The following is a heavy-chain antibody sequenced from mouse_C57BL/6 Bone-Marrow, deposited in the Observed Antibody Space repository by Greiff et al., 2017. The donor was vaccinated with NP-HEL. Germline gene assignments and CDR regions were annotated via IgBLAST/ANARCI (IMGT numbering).Heavy chain of an antibody. CDR3: ARRGLLRFFYAMDY. Sequence: VQLQQSGAELVRPGTSVKVSCKASGYAFTNYLIEWVKQRPGQGLEWIGVINPGSGGTNYNEKFKGKATLTADKSSSTAYMQLSSLTSEDSAVFFCARRGLLRFFYAMDYGGQGTSVTVTS. CDR2: INPGSGGT. D-gene: IGHD1-1*01. CDR1: GYAFTNYL. J-gene: IGHJ4*01. V-gene: IGHV1-54*01.